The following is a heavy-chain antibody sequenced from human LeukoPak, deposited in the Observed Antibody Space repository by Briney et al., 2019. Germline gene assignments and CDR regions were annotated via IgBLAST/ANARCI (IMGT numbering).Heavy chain of an antibody. V-gene: IGHV1-24*01. Sequence: ASVKVSCKVSGYSLTELSMHWVRQAPGKGLEWMGGFDPGNGETIFTKNFQGRVTMTDDTSTDTAYMALSSLRSEDTAVYYCTGGTFYRLLDYWGQGTLVTVSS. J-gene: IGHJ4*02. CDR2: FDPGNGET. D-gene: IGHD2/OR15-2a*01. CDR1: GYSLTELS. CDR3: TGGTFYRLLDY.